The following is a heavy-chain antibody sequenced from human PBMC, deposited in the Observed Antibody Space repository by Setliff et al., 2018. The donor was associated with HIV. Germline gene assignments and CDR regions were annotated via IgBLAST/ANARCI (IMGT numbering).Heavy chain of an antibody. J-gene: IGHJ6*02. CDR1: GGSINRPTHH. Sequence: SETLSLTCNVSGGSINRPTHHWGWVRQPPGKGLEWLGNIYYGGSTSYNPSLKGRVTISVDTSKNQFSLKLSSVTAADTAVYYCAGVSVYSSSYYYYYGMDVWGQGTTVTVSS. V-gene: IGHV4-39*07. CDR3: AGVSVYSSSYYYYYGMDV. CDR2: IYYGGST. D-gene: IGHD6-13*01.